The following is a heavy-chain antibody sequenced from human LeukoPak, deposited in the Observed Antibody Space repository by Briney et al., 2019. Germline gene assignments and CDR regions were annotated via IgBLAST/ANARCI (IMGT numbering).Heavy chain of an antibody. D-gene: IGHD3-16*01. CDR3: TRGLGEHGGVSDR. J-gene: IGHJ5*02. V-gene: IGHV3-7*01. Sequence: PGGSLRLSCAASGFIFTSNRMNWVRQAPGKGLEWVANIKRDGSEQIYVDSVKGRFTISRDNAKDSVYLQMNSLRAEDTAVYYCTRGLGEHGGVSDRWGQGTLVIVS. CDR1: GFIFTSNR. CDR2: IKRDGSEQ.